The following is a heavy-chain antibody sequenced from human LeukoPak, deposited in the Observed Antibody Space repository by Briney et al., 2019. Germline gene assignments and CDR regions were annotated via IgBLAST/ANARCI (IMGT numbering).Heavy chain of an antibody. V-gene: IGHV5-51*01. CDR1: GYSFTNYW. J-gene: IGHJ4*02. D-gene: IGHD5-12*01. CDR2: IYYDDSET. CDR3: ARAGKSSSGYADDY. Sequence: GESLKISCKGGGYSFTNYWIVWVRQMPGKGLEWMGVIYYDDSETQYSPSFQGQVTISADKSISTAYLQWSSLKASDTAMYYCARAGKSSSGYADDYWGQGTLVTVSS.